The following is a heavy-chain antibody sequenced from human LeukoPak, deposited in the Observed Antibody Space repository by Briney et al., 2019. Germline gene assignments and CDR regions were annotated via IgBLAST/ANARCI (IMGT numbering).Heavy chain of an antibody. J-gene: IGHJ4*02. CDR3: AREHCSGGSCRVD. V-gene: IGHV3-23*01. Sequence: GGSLRLSCVTSGFSFSSSAMSWVRQTPGKGLEWVSAISGSGGSTYYADSVKGRFTISRDNSKNTLYLQMNSLRAEDTAVYYCAREHCSGGSCRVDWGQGTLVTVSS. D-gene: IGHD2-15*01. CDR2: ISGSGGST. CDR1: GFSFSSSA.